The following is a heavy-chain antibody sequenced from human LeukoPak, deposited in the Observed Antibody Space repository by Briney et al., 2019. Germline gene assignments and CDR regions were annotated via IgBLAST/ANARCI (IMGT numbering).Heavy chain of an antibody. J-gene: IGHJ4*02. V-gene: IGHV4-39*01. Sequence: PSETLSLTCTVSGGSISSSSYYWGWLRQPPGQEREWIGSIYCSGSNNYNPSLKSRVTIYVEPSNNQHSLNLSSVPAAHTPVYYCARHNIRFTMIGVVTPRVFYLDYWGEASLVA. D-gene: IGHD3-22*01. CDR2: IYCSGSN. CDR3: ARHNIRFTMIGVVTPRVFYLDY. CDR1: GGSISSSSYY.